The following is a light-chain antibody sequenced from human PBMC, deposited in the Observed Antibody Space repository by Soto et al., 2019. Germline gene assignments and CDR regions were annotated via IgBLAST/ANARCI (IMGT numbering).Light chain of an antibody. Sequence: QSALTQPASVSGSPGQSITISCTGTSSDVGGYNYVSWYQQHPGKAPKLMIYDVSNRPSGVSNRFSGSKSGNTASLPISGRQDEDEADYYCSSSKNSSTLYVFGTGTKLTVL. CDR1: SSDVGGYNY. V-gene: IGLV2-14*01. CDR3: SSSKNSSTLYV. J-gene: IGLJ1*01. CDR2: DVS.